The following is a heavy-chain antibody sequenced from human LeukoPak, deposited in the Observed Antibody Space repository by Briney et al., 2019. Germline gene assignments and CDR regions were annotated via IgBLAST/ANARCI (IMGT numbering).Heavy chain of an antibody. V-gene: IGHV4-61*02. CDR1: GGSISSGSYY. CDR3: ARGFQLLSPNYYYYYMDV. J-gene: IGHJ6*03. Sequence: PSETLSLTCTVSGGSISSGSYYWSWIRQPAGKGLEWIGRIYTSGSTNYNPSLKSRVTISVDTSKNQFSLKLSSVTAADTAVYYCARGFQLLSPNYYYYYMDVWGKGTTVTVSS. CDR2: IYTSGST. D-gene: IGHD2-2*01.